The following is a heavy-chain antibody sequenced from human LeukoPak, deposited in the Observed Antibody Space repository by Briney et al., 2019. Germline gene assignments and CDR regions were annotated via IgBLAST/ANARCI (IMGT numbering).Heavy chain of an antibody. D-gene: IGHD2-15*01. CDR2: IRYDGNNK. V-gene: IGHV3-30*02. CDR3: AKDKNYCSGGSCDTPNYYYYHMDV. J-gene: IGHJ6*03. Sequence: PGGSLRLSCAASGFTFSSYGMHWVRQAPGKGLEWVAFIRYDGNNKYYGDSVKGRFTISRDNSKNTLYLQMNSLRAEDTAVYYCAKDKNYCSGGSCDTPNYYYYHMDVWGKGTTVTISS. CDR1: GFTFSSYG.